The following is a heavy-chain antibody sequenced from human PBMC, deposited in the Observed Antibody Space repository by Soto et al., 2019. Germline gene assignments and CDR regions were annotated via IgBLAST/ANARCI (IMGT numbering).Heavy chain of an antibody. J-gene: IGHJ4*02. CDR1: GGSISSGGYS. CDR3: ASELYY. D-gene: IGHD2-2*01. CDR2: MYHSGST. V-gene: IGHV4-30-2*01. Sequence: PSETLSLTCAVSGGSISSGGYSWSWIRQPPGKGLEWIGYMYHSGSTYYNPSLKSRVTISIDRSKNQFSLKLSSVTAADTAVYYSASELYYWGQGILVTVSS.